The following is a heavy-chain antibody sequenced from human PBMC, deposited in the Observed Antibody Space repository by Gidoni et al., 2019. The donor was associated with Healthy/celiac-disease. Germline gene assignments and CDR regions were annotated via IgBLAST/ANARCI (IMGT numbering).Heavy chain of an antibody. V-gene: IGHV5-51*01. CDR3: ARQQYYGSGGHYYYGMDV. D-gene: IGHD3-10*01. CDR1: GYGFTSYW. J-gene: IGHJ6*02. Sequence: EVQLVQYGAAVNTPGGSRQSSCKGSGYGFTSYWLGWVRQMPVKGLEWLGINYPGDSDTRYSPSFQGQVTISADKSISTAYLQWSSLKASDTAMYYCARQQYYGSGGHYYYGMDVWSQGTTVTVSS. CDR2: NYPGDSDT.